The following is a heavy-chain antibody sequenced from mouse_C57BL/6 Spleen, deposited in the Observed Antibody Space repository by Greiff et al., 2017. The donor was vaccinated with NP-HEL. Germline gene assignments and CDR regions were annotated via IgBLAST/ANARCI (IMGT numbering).Heavy chain of an antibody. V-gene: IGHV3-6*01. Sequence: DVKLQESGPGLVKPSQSLSLTCSVTGYSITSGYYWNWIRQFPGNKLEWMGYISYDGSNNYNPSLKNRISITRDTSKNQFFLKLNSVTTEDTATYYCARGLRVDWGQGTTLTVSS. CDR1: GYSITSGYY. CDR3: ARGLRVD. D-gene: IGHD2-2*01. CDR2: ISYDGSN. J-gene: IGHJ2*01.